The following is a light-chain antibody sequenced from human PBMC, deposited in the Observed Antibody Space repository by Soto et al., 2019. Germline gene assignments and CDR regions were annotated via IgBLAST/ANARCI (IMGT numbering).Light chain of an antibody. CDR3: EAWDDSLNGHV. CDR1: SSDVGGYNY. J-gene: IGLJ3*02. Sequence: QSALTQPRSVSGSPGQSVTISCTGTSSDVGGYNYVSWYQQHPGKAPKLMIYDVSKRPSGVPDRFSGSKSGNTASLTISGLQAEDEADYYCEAWDDSLNGHVFGGGTKLTVL. V-gene: IGLV2-11*01. CDR2: DVS.